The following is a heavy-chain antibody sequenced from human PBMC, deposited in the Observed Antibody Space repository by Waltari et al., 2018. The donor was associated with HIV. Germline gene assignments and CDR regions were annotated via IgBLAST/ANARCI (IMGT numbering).Heavy chain of an antibody. Sequence: VQLMESGGGVVQPGKSLRLSCATSGFTFGSYGIHWVRQAPGKGLEGVAVINYDSSNKFYEESVKGRFLISRDNSKNTLFLQMNSLRDEDTGLYYCARDKAPYSSSSAVDYWGQGTLVTVS. V-gene: IGHV3-33*01. CDR2: INYDSSNK. CDR3: ARDKAPYSSSSAVDY. J-gene: IGHJ4*02. CDR1: GFTFGSYG. D-gene: IGHD6-6*01.